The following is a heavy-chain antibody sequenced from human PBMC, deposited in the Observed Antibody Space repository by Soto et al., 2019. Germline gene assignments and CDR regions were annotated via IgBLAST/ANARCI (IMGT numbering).Heavy chain of an antibody. J-gene: IGHJ4*02. Sequence: ASVKVSCKASGYTFTSYGISWVRQAPGQRLEWMGWINAGNGNTYYSQNFQGRVTFTRDTSAGTAYMQLSSLTSEDTAVYYCARDDSGFSGSHYIDYFNYWGQGALVTVSS. V-gene: IGHV1-3*01. CDR3: ARDDSGFSGSHYIDYFNY. CDR1: GYTFTSYG. CDR2: INAGNGNT. D-gene: IGHD1-26*01.